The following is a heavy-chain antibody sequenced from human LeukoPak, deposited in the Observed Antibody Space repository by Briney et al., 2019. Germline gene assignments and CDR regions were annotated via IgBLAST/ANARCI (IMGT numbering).Heavy chain of an antibody. CDR3: ARRAGRGNWADY. D-gene: IGHD3-10*01. CDR1: EYSYTNYW. V-gene: IGHV5-10-1*01. Sequence: GESLRISCKGSEYSYTNYWITWVRQMPGKGLEMIWRIDPSDSYTNYSTSFQGHVTISADKSISTASLQWRRLKASDAAMYYCARRAGRGNWADYWGQGTLVTVSS. CDR2: IDPSDSYT. J-gene: IGHJ4*02.